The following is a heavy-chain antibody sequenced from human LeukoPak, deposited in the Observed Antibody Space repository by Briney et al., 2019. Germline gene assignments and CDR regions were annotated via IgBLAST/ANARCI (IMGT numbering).Heavy chain of an antibody. D-gene: IGHD1-26*01. CDR2: IYPGESDT. V-gene: IGHV5-51*01. CDR3: ATLEGAGLGGY. Sequence: GEALEISRKASGYSLTKYWIAWVRQMPGKGLGGMGIIYPGESDTRYSPSFQGQVTISADKSITTAYLQWNSLKTSDTAMYYCATLEGAGLGGYWGQGTLVIVSS. CDR1: GYSLTKYW. J-gene: IGHJ4*02.